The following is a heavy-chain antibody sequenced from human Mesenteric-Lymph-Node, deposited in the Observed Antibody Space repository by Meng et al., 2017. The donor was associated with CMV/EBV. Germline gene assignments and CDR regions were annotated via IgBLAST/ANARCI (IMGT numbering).Heavy chain of an antibody. Sequence: GESLKISCAASGFPFKNYGLLWVRQAPGKGLEWVAFIRYDGSNKYYADSVKGRFTISRDNSKNTLYLQMNSLRAEDTAVYYCAGSLWSGQYLLYWGQGTRVTVSS. CDR3: AGSLWSGQYLLY. V-gene: IGHV3-30*02. CDR2: IRYDGSNK. CDR1: GFPFKNYG. D-gene: IGHD3-3*01. J-gene: IGHJ4*02.